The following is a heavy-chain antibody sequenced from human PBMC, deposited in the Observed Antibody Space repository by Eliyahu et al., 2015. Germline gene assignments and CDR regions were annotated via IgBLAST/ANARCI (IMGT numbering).Heavy chain of an antibody. CDR1: GGSISXSTW. Sequence: QVQLQESGPGLVKPSGTLSLTCAVSGGSISXSTWXSWVRQPPGKGLXWIGEXXXSGSTNYNPSLKSRXTISVDKSKNQFSLKLSSVTAADTAVYYCARGSLSRPPTVTTGGDNDYWGQGTLVTVSS. CDR2: XXXSGST. CDR3: ARGSLSRPPTVTTGGDNDY. D-gene: IGHD4-17*01. J-gene: IGHJ4*02. V-gene: IGHV4-4*02.